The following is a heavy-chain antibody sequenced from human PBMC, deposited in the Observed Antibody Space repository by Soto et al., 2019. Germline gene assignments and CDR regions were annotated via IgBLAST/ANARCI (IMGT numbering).Heavy chain of an antibody. CDR3: AREGATVTNNWFDP. CDR1: GGSISSYY. CDR2: IYYSGST. Sequence: QVQLQESGPGLVKPSETLSLTCTVSGGSISSYYWSWIRQPPGKGLEWIGYIYYSGSTNYNPSLKSRVTLSVDTSKNQFSLKLSSVTAADTAVYYCAREGATVTNNWFDPWGQGTLVTVSS. V-gene: IGHV4-59*01. J-gene: IGHJ5*02. D-gene: IGHD4-17*01.